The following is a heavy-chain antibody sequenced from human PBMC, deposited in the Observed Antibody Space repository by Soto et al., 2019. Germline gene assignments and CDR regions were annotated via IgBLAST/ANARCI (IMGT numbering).Heavy chain of an antibody. CDR3: ARIRIELATSYYFDY. J-gene: IGHJ4*02. Sequence: SGPTLVNPTATLTLTCTVSGVSLSNARMGVSWIRQPPGKTLEWLAHIFSNEEKSYRTSLKSRLTSSKDTSKSQVVLTMTNMDPVDTATYYCARIRIELATSYYFDYWGQGTLVTSPQ. D-gene: IGHD5-12*01. V-gene: IGHV2-26*01. CDR1: GVSLSNARMG. CDR2: IFSNEEK.